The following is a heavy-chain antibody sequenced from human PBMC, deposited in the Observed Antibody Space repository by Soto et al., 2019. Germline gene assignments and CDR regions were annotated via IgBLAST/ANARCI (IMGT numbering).Heavy chain of an antibody. Sequence: QVQLVQSGAEVKKPGSSVKVSCKASGGTFSSYTISWVRQAPGQGLEWMGRIIPILGIANYAQKFQGRVTITADKSTSTAYMELSSLRSEDTAVYYCARDLEDTAMDTYYFDYWGQGTLVTVSS. CDR3: ARDLEDTAMDTYYFDY. J-gene: IGHJ4*02. CDR2: IIPILGIA. D-gene: IGHD5-18*01. V-gene: IGHV1-69*08. CDR1: GGTFSSYT.